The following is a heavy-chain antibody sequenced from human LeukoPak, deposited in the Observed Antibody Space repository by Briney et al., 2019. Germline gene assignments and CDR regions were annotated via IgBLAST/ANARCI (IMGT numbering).Heavy chain of an antibody. J-gene: IGHJ4*02. Sequence: SETLSLTCAVYGGSFSGYCWSWIRQPPGKGLEWIGEINHSGSTNYNPSLKSRVTISVDTYKSQFPLKLSSVTAADTAVYYCARAIAARKTKFDYWGQGTLVTVSS. CDR1: GGSFSGYC. D-gene: IGHD6-6*01. V-gene: IGHV4-34*01. CDR3: ARAIAARKTKFDY. CDR2: INHSGST.